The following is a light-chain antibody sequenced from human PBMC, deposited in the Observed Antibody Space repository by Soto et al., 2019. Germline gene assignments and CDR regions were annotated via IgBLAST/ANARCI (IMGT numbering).Light chain of an antibody. V-gene: IGKV1-5*01. J-gene: IGKJ2*01. CDR1: QSISSW. CDR2: DAS. CDR3: QHYTNYSPAT. Sequence: DIQMTQSPSTLSASVGDRVTITCRASQSISSWLAWYQQKPGKAPKLLIYDASSLESWVPSRFSGSGSGTEFTLNISSLPPDAVATYYCQHYTNYSPATFGQGTKLEIK.